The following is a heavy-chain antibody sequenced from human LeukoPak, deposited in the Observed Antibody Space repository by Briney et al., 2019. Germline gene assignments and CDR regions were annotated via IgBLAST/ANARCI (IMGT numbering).Heavy chain of an antibody. CDR2: IDPSDSYT. CDR1: GYSFTSYW. D-gene: IGHD6-19*01. Sequence: LGESLKISCKGSGYSFTSYWISWVRQTPGKGLEWMGRIDPSDSYTNYSPSFQGHVTISADKSISTAYLQWSSLKASDTAMYYCARTVAGNYYGMDVWGQGTTVTVSS. V-gene: IGHV5-10-1*01. J-gene: IGHJ6*02. CDR3: ARTVAGNYYGMDV.